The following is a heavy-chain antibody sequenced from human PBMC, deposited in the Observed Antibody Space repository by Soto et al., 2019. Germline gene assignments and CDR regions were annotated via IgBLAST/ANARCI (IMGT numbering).Heavy chain of an antibody. J-gene: IGHJ5*02. CDR2: MNPNSGNT. Sequence: GASVKVSCKASGYTFTSYDINWVRQATGQGLEWMGWMNPNSGNTAYAQKFQGRVTITRDTSASTAYMELSSLRSEDTAVYYCARVVGDPRAYWFDPWGQGTLVTVSS. D-gene: IGHD2-21*02. CDR1: GYTFTSYD. CDR3: ARVVGDPRAYWFDP. V-gene: IGHV1-8*01.